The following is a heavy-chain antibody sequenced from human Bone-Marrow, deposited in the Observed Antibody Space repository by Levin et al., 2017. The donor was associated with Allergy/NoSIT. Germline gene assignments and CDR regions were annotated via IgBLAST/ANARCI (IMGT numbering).Heavy chain of an antibody. CDR2: ISYDGSNK. CDR3: AKYRGAVYDSSYYYLEY. J-gene: IGHJ4*02. V-gene: IGHV3-30*18. CDR1: GFRFSTFD. D-gene: IGHD3-22*01. Sequence: PGESLKISCAASGFRFSTFDMHWVRQAPGKGLEWVAVISYDGSNKYYVDSVKGRFIISRDNSKNTLYLQMNSLRAEDTAVYFCAKYRGAVYDSSYYYLEYWGQGTLVTVSS.